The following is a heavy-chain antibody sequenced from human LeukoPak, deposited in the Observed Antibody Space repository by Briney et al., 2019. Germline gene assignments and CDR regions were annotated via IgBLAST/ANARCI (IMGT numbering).Heavy chain of an antibody. J-gene: IGHJ3*02. V-gene: IGHV3-33*01. D-gene: IGHD1-26*01. CDR2: IWYDGSNS. CDR3: AGIVGATRSAFDI. CDR1: GFTFSTYG. Sequence: PGGSLRLSCAASGFTFSTYGMHWVRQAPGKGLEWVAVIWYDGSNSYYADFVKGRFTISRDNSKNTMYLQMNSRTAEDTAVYHCAGIVGATRSAFDIWGQGTMVTVSS.